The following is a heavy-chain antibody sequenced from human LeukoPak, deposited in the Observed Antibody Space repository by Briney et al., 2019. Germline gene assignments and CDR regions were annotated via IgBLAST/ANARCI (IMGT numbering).Heavy chain of an antibody. CDR3: ARGRRYRIKIFAVVLTKYYFDY. Sequence: SETLSLTCAVYGGSFSGYYWSWMRQPPGRGLEWIGEINHRGSTNYNPSLKSRFTISVDTSKNQFSLKLSSVTAADTAVYYCARGRRYRIKIFAVVLTKYYFDYWGQGTLVTVS. CDR1: GGSFSGYY. V-gene: IGHV4-34*01. D-gene: IGHD3-3*01. J-gene: IGHJ4*02. CDR2: INHRGST.